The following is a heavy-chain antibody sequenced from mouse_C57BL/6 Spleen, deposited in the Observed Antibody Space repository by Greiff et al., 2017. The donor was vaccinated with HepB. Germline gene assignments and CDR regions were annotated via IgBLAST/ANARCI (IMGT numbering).Heavy chain of an antibody. CDR2: FYPGSGSI. Sequence: QVQLQQSGAELVKPGASVKLSCKASGYTFTEYTIHWVKQRSGQGLEWIGWFYPGSGSIKYNEKFKDKATLTADKSSSTVYMELSRLTSEDSAVYFCARHGFPYYYGSSYAFAYWGQGTLVTVAA. J-gene: IGHJ3*01. CDR1: GYTFTEYT. D-gene: IGHD1-1*01. V-gene: IGHV1-62-2*01. CDR3: ARHGFPYYYGSSYAFAY.